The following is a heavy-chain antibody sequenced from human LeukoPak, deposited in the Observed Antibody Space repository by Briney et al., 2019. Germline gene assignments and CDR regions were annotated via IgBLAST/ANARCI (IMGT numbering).Heavy chain of an antibody. V-gene: IGHV1-69*06. Sequence: GASVKVSCKASGGTFSSYAISWARQAPGQGLEWMGGIIPIFGTANYAQKFQGRVTITADKSTSTAYMELSSLRSEDTAVYYCARDVQLAGQLDRTIGNWFDPWGQGTLVTVSS. D-gene: IGHD6-19*01. CDR2: IIPIFGTA. CDR3: ARDVQLAGQLDRTIGNWFDP. J-gene: IGHJ5*02. CDR1: GGTFSSYA.